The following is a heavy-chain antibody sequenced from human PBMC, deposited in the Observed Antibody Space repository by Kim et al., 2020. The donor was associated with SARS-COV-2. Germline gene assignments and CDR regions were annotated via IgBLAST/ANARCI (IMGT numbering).Heavy chain of an antibody. CDR3: ASRYVSRHEAFDS. CDR2: VYYSGST. V-gene: IGHV4-39*01. J-gene: IGHJ3*02. Sequence: SETLSLTCTVSGGSISSSGYYWDWIRQPPGKGLEWIGSVYYSGSTFYNSALKSRVTISVDTSKKQFSLKLRPVTAADTGVFYCASRYVSRHEAFDSWGQG. CDR1: GGSISSSGYY. D-gene: IGHD6-13*01.